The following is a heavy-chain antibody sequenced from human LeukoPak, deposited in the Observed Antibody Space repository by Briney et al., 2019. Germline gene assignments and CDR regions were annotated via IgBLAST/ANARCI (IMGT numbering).Heavy chain of an antibody. V-gene: IGHV3-48*01. J-gene: IGHJ4*02. D-gene: IGHD3-9*01. Sequence: GGSLRLSCAASGFTFSSYSMNWVRQAPGKGLEWVSYISSSSSTIYYADSVKGRFTISRDNAKNSLYLQMNSLRAEDTAVYYCARGGYDILTGYYYDYWGQGTLVTVSS. CDR2: ISSSSSTI. CDR3: ARGGYDILTGYYYDY. CDR1: GFTFSSYS.